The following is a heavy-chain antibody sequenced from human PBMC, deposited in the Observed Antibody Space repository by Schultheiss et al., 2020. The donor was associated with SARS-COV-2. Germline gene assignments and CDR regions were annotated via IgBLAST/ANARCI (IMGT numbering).Heavy chain of an antibody. CDR2: IWYDGSNK. Sequence: GGSLRLSCAASGFTFSSYWMSWVRQAPGKGLEWVAVIWYDGSNKYYADSVKGRFTISRDNSKNTLYLQMNSLRAEDTAVYYCARTRPYYYYGMDVWGQGTTVTVSS. V-gene: IGHV3-33*08. CDR1: GFTFSSYW. J-gene: IGHJ6*02. CDR3: ARTRPYYYYGMDV. D-gene: IGHD6-6*01.